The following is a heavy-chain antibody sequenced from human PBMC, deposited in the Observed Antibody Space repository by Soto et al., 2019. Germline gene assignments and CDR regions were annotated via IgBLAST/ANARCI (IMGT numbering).Heavy chain of an antibody. Sequence: GSLRLSWAASGFTFSSNYMSWVRQVPGNGLEWVSIIYSGGGANSADSVKGRFTISRDNSKNTLYLQMDSLRAEDTAVYYCATKGLENYYYAMDVWRQGTTVTVSS. J-gene: IGHJ6*02. CDR2: IYSGGGA. CDR1: GFTFSSNY. V-gene: IGHV3-53*01. CDR3: ATKGLENYYYAMDV. D-gene: IGHD3-3*01.